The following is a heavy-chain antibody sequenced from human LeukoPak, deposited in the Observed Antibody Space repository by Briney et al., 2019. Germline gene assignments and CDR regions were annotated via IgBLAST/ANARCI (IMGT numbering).Heavy chain of an antibody. V-gene: IGHV3-11*01. J-gene: IGHJ4*02. CDR1: GFSFKDYY. Sequence: GGSLRLSCAASGFSFKDYYFSWIRQAPGKGLEWVSFINVNGGAMYYADFVKGRFTISRDNAKSSLYLQMNSLRAEDTAVYYCANGNPGKPQVDYWGQGTLVTVSS. D-gene: IGHD1-14*01. CDR2: INVNGGAM. CDR3: ANGNPGKPQVDY.